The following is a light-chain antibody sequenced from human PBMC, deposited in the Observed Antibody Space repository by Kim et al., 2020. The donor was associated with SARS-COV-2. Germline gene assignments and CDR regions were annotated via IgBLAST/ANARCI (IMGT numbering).Light chain of an antibody. V-gene: IGKV1-39*01. Sequence: DIQMTQSPSTLSASVGDRVTITCRTTQSISSHLNWYQQKPGRAPKLLISAASTLQGGVPSRFSDSGSETDFTLTISSLQPEDFATYFCQQSYITPFTFGPGTKVDIQ. J-gene: IGKJ3*01. CDR1: QSISSH. CDR2: AAS. CDR3: QQSYITPFT.